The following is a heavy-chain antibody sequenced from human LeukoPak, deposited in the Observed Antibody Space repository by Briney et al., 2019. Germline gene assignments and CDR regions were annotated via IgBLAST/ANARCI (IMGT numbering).Heavy chain of an antibody. CDR3: ATDLSFLGFPGY. J-gene: IGHJ4*02. V-gene: IGHV1-24*01. CDR1: GYTLTGLS. Sequence: ASVKVSCKVSGYTLTGLSMHWVRQAPGKGLEWMGGFDPEDGETIYAQKFQGRVTMTEDTSTDTAYMELSSLRSEDTAVYYCATDLSFLGFPGYWGQGTLVTVSS. D-gene: IGHD2-21*01. CDR2: FDPEDGET.